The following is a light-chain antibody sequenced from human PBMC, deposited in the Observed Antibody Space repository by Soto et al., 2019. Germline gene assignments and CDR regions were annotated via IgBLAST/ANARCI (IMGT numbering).Light chain of an antibody. CDR3: QQYNSYPWT. CDR2: KAP. CDR1: QSISSR. Sequence: DIQMTQSPSTLSASVGDRDTITCRASQSISSRLAWYQQKPGKAPKLLLYKAPSLESGVPSRFSGSGSGTEFTLTVSSLQPDDFATYECQQYNSYPWTFGQRTEVEIK. J-gene: IGKJ1*01. V-gene: IGKV1-5*03.